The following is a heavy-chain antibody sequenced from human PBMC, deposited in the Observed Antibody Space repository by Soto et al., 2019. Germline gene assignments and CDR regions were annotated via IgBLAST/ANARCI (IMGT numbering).Heavy chain of an antibody. CDR1: GGTLSSYT. CDR2: IIPILGIA. J-gene: IGHJ5*02. CDR3: ARDSTMVRGPNRGP. D-gene: IGHD3-10*01. Sequence: GASVKVSCKASGGTLSSYTISWGRQAPGQGLEWMGRIIPILGIANYAQKLQGRVTITADKSTSTAYMELSSLRSEDTAVYYCARDSTMVRGPNRGPWGQGTLVTVSS. V-gene: IGHV1-69*04.